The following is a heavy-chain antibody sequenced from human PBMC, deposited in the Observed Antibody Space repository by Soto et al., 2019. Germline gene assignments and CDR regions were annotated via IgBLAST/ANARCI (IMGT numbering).Heavy chain of an antibody. D-gene: IGHD6-13*01. J-gene: IGHJ4*02. Sequence: SETLSLTCAVYGGSFSGYYWSWIRQPPGKGLEWIGEINHSGSTNYNPSLKSRVTISVDTSKNQFSLKLSSVTAADTAVYYCARGLIAAAGTGGHRFDYWGQGTLVTVS. V-gene: IGHV4-34*01. CDR3: ARGLIAAAGTGGHRFDY. CDR1: GGSFSGYY. CDR2: INHSGST.